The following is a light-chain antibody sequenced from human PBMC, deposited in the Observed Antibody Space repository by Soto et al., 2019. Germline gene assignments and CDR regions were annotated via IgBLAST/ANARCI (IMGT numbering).Light chain of an antibody. J-gene: IGKJ5*01. CDR1: QSVSSY. Sequence: EIVLRQSPGTLSLSPGERSTLSCRASQSVSSYLAWYQQKPGQAPRLLIYDASNRATGIPARFSGSGSGTDFTLTISSLEPEDFAVYYCQQRSNWPAITFGQGTRLEIK. V-gene: IGKV3-11*01. CDR3: QQRSNWPAIT. CDR2: DAS.